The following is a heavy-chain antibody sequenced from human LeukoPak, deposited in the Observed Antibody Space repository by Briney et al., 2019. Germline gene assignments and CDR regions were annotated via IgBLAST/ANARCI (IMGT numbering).Heavy chain of an antibody. CDR2: IYPSGGT. Sequence: SETLSLTCAVSGGSITSDYWSWIRQPAGKGLEWIGRIYPSGGTDCNPPLMSRLTMSVDTSKNHFSLQLTSVTAADTAVYYCARQPPGTGENWFDRWGQGTLVTVSS. V-gene: IGHV4-4*07. D-gene: IGHD3-10*01. CDR1: GGSITSDY. J-gene: IGHJ5*02. CDR3: ARQPPGTGENWFDR.